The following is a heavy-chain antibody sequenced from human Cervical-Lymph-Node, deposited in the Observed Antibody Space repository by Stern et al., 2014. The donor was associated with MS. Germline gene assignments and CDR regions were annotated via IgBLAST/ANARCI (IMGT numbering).Heavy chain of an antibody. J-gene: IGHJ4*02. CDR3: ARDRGSHSDY. Sequence: VQLVVFGAEVKKPGASVKVSCKASGYSFTAYFIHWVRQAPGQGLEWMGWISTDTGGANYAQRFQGRVTMTRDTSISTTYMELSRLRSDDTAVYYCARDRGSHSDYWGQGTLVTVSS. CDR1: GYSFTAYF. V-gene: IGHV1-2*02. D-gene: IGHD1-26*01. CDR2: ISTDTGGA.